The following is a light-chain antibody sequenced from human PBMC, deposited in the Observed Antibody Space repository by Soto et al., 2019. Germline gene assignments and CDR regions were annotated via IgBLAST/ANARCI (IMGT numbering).Light chain of an antibody. CDR3: QQYGSLTIT. V-gene: IGKV1-33*01. J-gene: IGKJ5*01. CDR1: QDIGKS. CDR2: AAS. Sequence: DIHMTQSPSTLSASVGYRVTITCQASQDIGKSVNWYQQKTGKAPKLLLSAASNLETGDPLRLSGSGYGTDFAFIISSMKTEDVETYLCQQYGSLTITFGQGTRLEIK.